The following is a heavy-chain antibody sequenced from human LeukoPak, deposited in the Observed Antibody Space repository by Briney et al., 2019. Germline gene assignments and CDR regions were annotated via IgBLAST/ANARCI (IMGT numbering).Heavy chain of an antibody. CDR2: ISAYNGNT. J-gene: IGHJ5*02. D-gene: IGHD6-19*01. V-gene: IGHV1-18*01. CDR3: ARAVAGTGWFDP. CDR1: GGTFSSYA. Sequence: ASVKVSCKASGGTFSSYAISWVRQAPGQGLEWMGWISAYNGNTNYAQKLQGRVTMTTDTSTSTAYMELRSLRSDDTAVYYCARAVAGTGWFDPWGQGTLVTVSS.